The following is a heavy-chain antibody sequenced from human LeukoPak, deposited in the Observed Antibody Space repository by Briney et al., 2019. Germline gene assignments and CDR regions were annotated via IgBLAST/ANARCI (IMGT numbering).Heavy chain of an antibody. CDR2: INHGGST. CDR3: ARGPHCSGGSCYSPAFDY. CDR1: GGSFSGYY. V-gene: IGHV4-34*01. J-gene: IGHJ4*02. D-gene: IGHD2-15*01. Sequence: PSETLSLTSAVYGGSFSGYYWSWIRQPPGKGLEWIGEINHGGSTNYNPSLKSRVTMSVDTSKNQFSLKMTSVTAADTAVYYCARGPHCSGGSCYSPAFDYWGQGTLVTVSS.